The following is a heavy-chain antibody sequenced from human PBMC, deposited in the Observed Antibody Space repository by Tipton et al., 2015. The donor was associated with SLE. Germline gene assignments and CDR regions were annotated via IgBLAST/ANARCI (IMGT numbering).Heavy chain of an antibody. V-gene: IGHV1-69*15. CDR1: GGTFSSYA. Sequence: QSGAEVKKPGSSVKVSCKASGGTFSSYAISWVRQAPGQGLEWMGRIIPNFGTANDAQKFQGRVTITADESTSTAYLELIILRSEDTAVYYCSTVVVITPWYFDLWGRSTLVPVSS. J-gene: IGHJ2*01. CDR2: IIPNFGTA. D-gene: IGHD3-22*01. CDR3: STVVVITPWYFDL.